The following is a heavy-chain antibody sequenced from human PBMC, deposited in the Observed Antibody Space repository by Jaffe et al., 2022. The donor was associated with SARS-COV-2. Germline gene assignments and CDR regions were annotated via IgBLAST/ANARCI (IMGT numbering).Heavy chain of an antibody. D-gene: IGHD5-12*01. J-gene: IGHJ6*03. CDR2: FYYRGST. CDR1: GGSVSSGNYY. V-gene: IGHV4-61*01. CDR3: ARGANYDTPTGYLAWGPPEHHPYYYMDV. Sequence: QVQLRESGPGLAKPSETLSLTCTISGGSVSSGNYYWNWIRQTPGKGLEWIGFFYYRGSTNYNPSLKSRVTMSVGTPKNQFFLKMTSVTAADSAVYYCARGANYDTPTGYLAWGPPEHHPYYYMDVWGKGTAVTVSS.